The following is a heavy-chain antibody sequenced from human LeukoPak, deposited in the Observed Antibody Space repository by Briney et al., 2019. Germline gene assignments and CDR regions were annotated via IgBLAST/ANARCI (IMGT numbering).Heavy chain of an antibody. CDR3: ARGMVVAATLAPASWAAFDI. J-gene: IGHJ3*02. D-gene: IGHD2-15*01. V-gene: IGHV5-51*01. CDR1: GYSFTSYW. Sequence: GESLKISCKGSGYSFTSYWIGWVRQMPGKGLEWMGIIYPGDSDTRYSPSFQGQVTISADKSISTAYLQWSSLKASDTAMYYCARGMVVAATLAPASWAAFDIWGQGTMVTVSS. CDR2: IYPGDSDT.